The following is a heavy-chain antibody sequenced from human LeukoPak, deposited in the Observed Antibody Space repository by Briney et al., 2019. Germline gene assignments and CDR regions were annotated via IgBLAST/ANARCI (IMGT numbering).Heavy chain of an antibody. Sequence: ASVKVSCKASGYTFTSYYMHWVRQAPGQGLEWMGIINPSGGSTNYAQKFQGRVTMTRDTSTSTVYMELSSPRSEDTATYYCARLRDYGDYRDAFDIWGQGTMVTVSS. V-gene: IGHV1-46*01. CDR2: INPSGGST. CDR3: ARLRDYGDYRDAFDI. J-gene: IGHJ3*02. D-gene: IGHD4-17*01. CDR1: GYTFTSYY.